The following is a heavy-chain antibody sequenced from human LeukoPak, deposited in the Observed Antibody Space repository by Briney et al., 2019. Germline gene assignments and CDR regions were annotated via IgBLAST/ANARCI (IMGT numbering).Heavy chain of an antibody. Sequence: PGGSLRLSCAASGFTFSSYSMNWVRQAPGKGLEWVSYISSSSSTIYYADSVKGRFTISRDNAKNSLYLQMNSLRAEDTAVYYCARDYYGSGRHYYFDYWGQGTLVTVSS. V-gene: IGHV3-48*04. CDR2: ISSSSSTI. J-gene: IGHJ4*02. D-gene: IGHD3-10*01. CDR3: ARDYYGSGRHYYFDY. CDR1: GFTFSSYS.